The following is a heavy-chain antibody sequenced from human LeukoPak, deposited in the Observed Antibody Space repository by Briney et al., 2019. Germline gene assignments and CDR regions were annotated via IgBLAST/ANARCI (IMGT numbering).Heavy chain of an antibody. Sequence: GGSLRLSCAASGFTFSSYWMTWVRQAPGKGLEWVANIKQDGSEKYWVGSVKGRFTISRDNAKNSLYLQMNSLRAEDTAVYYCARGYSYAFDYWGQGTLVTVSS. V-gene: IGHV3-7*03. D-gene: IGHD5-18*01. J-gene: IGHJ4*02. CDR1: GFTFSSYW. CDR3: ARGYSYAFDY. CDR2: IKQDGSEK.